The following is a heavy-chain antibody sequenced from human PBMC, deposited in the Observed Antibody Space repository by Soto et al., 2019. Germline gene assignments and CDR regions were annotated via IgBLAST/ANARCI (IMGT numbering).Heavy chain of an antibody. Sequence: PGESLKISCNGSGYSFTSYWLGWVRHMPGKGLEWMGIIYPDDSDTRYSPSFQGQVTISVDKSISTAYLQWSSLKASDTAMYYCARLYLGAAAGPFDYWGQGTLVTVSS. CDR1: GYSFTSYW. CDR3: ARLYLGAAAGPFDY. J-gene: IGHJ4*02. CDR2: IYPDDSDT. D-gene: IGHD6-13*01. V-gene: IGHV5-51*01.